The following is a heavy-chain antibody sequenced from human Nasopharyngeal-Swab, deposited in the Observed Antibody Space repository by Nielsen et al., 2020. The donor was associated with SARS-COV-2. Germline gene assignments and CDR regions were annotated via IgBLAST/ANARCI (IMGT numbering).Heavy chain of an antibody. J-gene: IGHJ4*02. V-gene: IGHV3-74*01. CDR3: TRAGYSGSYGGFDS. Sequence: GGSLRLSCAASGFTFNSYWMHWVRQAPGKGLAWVSRINTDATSTSYADSVKGRFTIFRDNAKNMVFLQMNSLTAEDTAIYYCTRAGYSGSYGGFDSWGQGTLVSVSS. CDR1: GFTFNSYW. D-gene: IGHD1-26*01. CDR2: INTDATST.